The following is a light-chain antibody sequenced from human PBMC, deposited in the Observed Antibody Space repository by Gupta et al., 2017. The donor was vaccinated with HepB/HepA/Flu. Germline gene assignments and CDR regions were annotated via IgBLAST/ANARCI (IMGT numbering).Light chain of an antibody. V-gene: IGKV4-1*01. CDR2: WAS. CDR1: QTVFYSSNNRNY. J-gene: IGKJ4*01. Sequence: DIVMTQSPDSLAVSLGERATINCKSSQTVFYSSNNRNYLAWYQQKPGQPPKLLIYWASTRESGVPDRFSGSGSGTDFTLTITSLQAEDVAVYYCQQQFATPLTFGGGTKVEIK. CDR3: QQQFATPLT.